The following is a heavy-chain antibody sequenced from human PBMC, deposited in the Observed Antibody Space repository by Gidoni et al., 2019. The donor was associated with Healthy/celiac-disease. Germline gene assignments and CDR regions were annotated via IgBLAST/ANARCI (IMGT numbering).Heavy chain of an antibody. CDR3: AGEYGSGSYSNYYYGMDV. Sequence: QLQLQESGPGLVKPSETLSLTCTVSGGSISSSSYYWGWIRQPPGKGLDWIGSIYYSGSTYYNPSLKSRVTISVDTSKNQFSLKLSSVTAADTAVYYCAGEYGSGSYSNYYYGMDVWGQGTTVTVSS. CDR2: IYYSGST. CDR1: GGSISSSSYY. V-gene: IGHV4-39*02. D-gene: IGHD3-10*01. J-gene: IGHJ6*02.